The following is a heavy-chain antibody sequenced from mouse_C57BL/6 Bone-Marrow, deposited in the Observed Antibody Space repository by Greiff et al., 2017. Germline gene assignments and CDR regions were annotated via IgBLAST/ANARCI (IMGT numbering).Heavy chain of an antibody. J-gene: IGHJ2*01. D-gene: IGHD1-1*01. Sequence: EVQLKQSGAELVRPGASVKLSCTASGFNITDYYMNWVKQRTEQGLEWIGRIDPADGKTNYAPKFQGKATITADTSSNTAYLQLSSLTSEDTAVYYCASYGSGYWGQGTTLTVSS. CDR3: ASYGSGY. V-gene: IGHV14-2*01. CDR2: IDPADGKT. CDR1: GFNITDYY.